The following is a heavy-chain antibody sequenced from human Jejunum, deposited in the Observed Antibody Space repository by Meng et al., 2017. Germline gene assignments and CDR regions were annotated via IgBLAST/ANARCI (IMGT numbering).Heavy chain of an antibody. V-gene: IGHV1-3*01. CDR2: INGGNGNT. D-gene: IGHD5-12*01. Sequence: QVQHEPSGANVENPGASVKVSCRASGYMFTAYEIHWVRQAPGQRLEWMGWINGGNGNTKYSQRFQDRVRLTRDTSANTAYMELIMLISEDPAMYYCARINGYVYGHVLDYWGQGFLVTVSS. CDR1: GYMFTAYE. J-gene: IGHJ4*02. CDR3: ARINGYVYGHVLDY.